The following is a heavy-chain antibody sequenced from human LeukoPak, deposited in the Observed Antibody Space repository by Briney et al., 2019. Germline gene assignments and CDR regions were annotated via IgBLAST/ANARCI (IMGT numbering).Heavy chain of an antibody. J-gene: IGHJ4*02. V-gene: IGHV4-4*07. D-gene: IGHD6-19*01. CDR3: ARARIAVAGTTYYFDY. CDR2: IYTSGST. CDR1: GGSISSYY. Sequence: SETLSLTCTVSGGSISSYYWSWIRQPAGKGLEWIGRIYTSGSTNYNPSLKSRVTMSVDTSKNQFSLKLSSVTAADTAVYYCARARIAVAGTTYYFDYWGQGTLATVSS.